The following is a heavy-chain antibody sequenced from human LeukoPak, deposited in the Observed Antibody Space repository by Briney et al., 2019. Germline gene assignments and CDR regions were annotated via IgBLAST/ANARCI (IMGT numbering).Heavy chain of an antibody. D-gene: IGHD3-22*01. CDR3: ARRRYYDGSGYLE. Sequence: SETLSLTCSVSGDSVSRSDSYWDWIRQPPGKGLEWIGTIYYSGRTYYSPSFKSRVTMSVDPSNNQFSLTLRPVTAADTAVYYCARRRYYDGSGYLEWGQGTLLSVSS. CDR1: GDSVSRSDSY. CDR2: IYYSGRT. V-gene: IGHV4-39*01. J-gene: IGHJ1*01.